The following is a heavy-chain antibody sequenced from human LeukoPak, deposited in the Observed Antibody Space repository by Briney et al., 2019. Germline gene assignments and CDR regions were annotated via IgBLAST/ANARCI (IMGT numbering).Heavy chain of an antibody. Sequence: PSETLSLTCTVSGGSISSYYWSWLRQPAGKGLEWIGRIYTSGSTNYNPSLKSRVTMSVDTSKNQFSLKLSSVTAADTAVYYCARMPVVPAANDAFDIWGQGTMVTVSS. CDR2: IYTSGST. D-gene: IGHD2-2*01. V-gene: IGHV4-4*07. CDR1: GGSISSYY. J-gene: IGHJ3*02. CDR3: ARMPVVPAANDAFDI.